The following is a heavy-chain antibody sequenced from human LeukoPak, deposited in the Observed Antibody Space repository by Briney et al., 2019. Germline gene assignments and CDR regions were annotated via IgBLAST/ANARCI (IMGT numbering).Heavy chain of an antibody. J-gene: IGHJ4*02. Sequence: ASVKVSCKASGYTFTSYDINWVRQATGQGLEWMGIINPSGGSTSYAQKFQGRVTMTRDTSTSTVYMELSSLRSEDTAVYYCARVGLYDSFDYWGQGTLVTVSS. V-gene: IGHV1-46*01. CDR1: GYTFTSYD. D-gene: IGHD3-9*01. CDR3: ARVGLYDSFDY. CDR2: INPSGGST.